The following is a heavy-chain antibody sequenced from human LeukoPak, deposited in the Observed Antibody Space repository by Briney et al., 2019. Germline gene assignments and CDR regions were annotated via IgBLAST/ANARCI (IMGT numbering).Heavy chain of an antibody. J-gene: IGHJ4*02. CDR3: AREAGSYDSSGYYSLYYSFDY. V-gene: IGHV4-4*07. CDR1: GGSISSYY. D-gene: IGHD3-22*01. Sequence: NPSETLSLTCTVSGGSISSYYWSWIRQPAGKGLEWIGRIYTSGSTNYNPSLKSRVTMSVDTSKNQFSLKLSSVTAADTAVYYCAREAGSYDSSGYYSLYYSFDYWGQGTLVTVSS. CDR2: IYTSGST.